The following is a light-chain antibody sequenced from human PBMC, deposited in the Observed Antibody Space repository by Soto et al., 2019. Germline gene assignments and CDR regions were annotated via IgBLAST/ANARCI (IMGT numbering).Light chain of an antibody. CDR1: QTVTRN. CDR2: GAS. Sequence: IVLTQSPGTLSFSTGERATLSCRASQTVTRNYLAWHQQKPGQTPRLLVYGASSRATGIPARFSGSGSGTEFTLTISSLQSEDFAVYYCHQYDNWPKTFGQGTRLAIK. V-gene: IGKV3D-15*01. J-gene: IGKJ5*01. CDR3: HQYDNWPKT.